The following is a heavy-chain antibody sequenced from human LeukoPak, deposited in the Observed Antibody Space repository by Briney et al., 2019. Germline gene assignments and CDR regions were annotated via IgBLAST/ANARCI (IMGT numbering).Heavy chain of an antibody. J-gene: IGHJ6*02. CDR2: ISWYSGNI. D-gene: IGHD2-21*01. Sequence: QPGGSLRLSCVASGFTFDDHAMHWVRQAPGKGLEWVSSISWYSGNIGYADSVKGRFSISRDNAKNTLYLEMNSLRTDDTALYFCAGDVWRRAFYYAMDVWGLGTTVAVSS. CDR3: AGDVWRRAFYYAMDV. V-gene: IGHV3-9*01. CDR1: GFTFDDHA.